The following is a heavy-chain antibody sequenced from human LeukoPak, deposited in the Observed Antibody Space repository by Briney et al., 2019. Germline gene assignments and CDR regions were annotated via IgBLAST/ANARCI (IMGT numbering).Heavy chain of an antibody. D-gene: IGHD6-19*01. Sequence: GGSLRLSCAASGFTFSTYGMHWVRQAPGKGLEWVAFIQYDGTKKYYADSVQGRFSISRDNSKNTLYLQMTSLRAEDTAVYYCAKDFETVAGGVIRAFDYWGQGTLVTVSS. J-gene: IGHJ4*02. CDR2: IQYDGTKK. CDR3: AKDFETVAGGVIRAFDY. V-gene: IGHV3-30*02. CDR1: GFTFSTYG.